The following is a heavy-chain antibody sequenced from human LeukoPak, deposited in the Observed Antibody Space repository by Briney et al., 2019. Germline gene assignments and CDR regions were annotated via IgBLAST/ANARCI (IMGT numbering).Heavy chain of an antibody. J-gene: IGHJ4*02. CDR3: AEAARGYSYGYSGY. CDR1: GFTFSIYA. CDR2: TSGSGGST. D-gene: IGHD5-18*01. Sequence: PGGSLRLSCAASGFTFSIYAMSWVRQAPGKGLEWVSATSGSGGSTYYADSVKGRFTISRDNSKNTLYLQMNSLRAEDTAVYYCAEAARGYSYGYSGYWGQGTLVTVSS. V-gene: IGHV3-23*01.